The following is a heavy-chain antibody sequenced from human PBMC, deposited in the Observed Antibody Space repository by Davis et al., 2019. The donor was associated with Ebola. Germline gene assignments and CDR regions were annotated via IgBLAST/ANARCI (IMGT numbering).Heavy chain of an antibody. CDR1: GGSISSYY. CDR3: ASGGDYYYYYMDV. D-gene: IGHD3-10*01. V-gene: IGHV4-59*01. CDR2: IYYSGST. Sequence: PSETLSLTCTVSGGSISSYYWSWIRQPPGKGLEWIGYIYYSGSTNYNPSLKSRVTISVDTSKNQFSLKLSSVTAADTAVYYCASGGDYYYYYMDVWGKGTTVTVSS. J-gene: IGHJ6*03.